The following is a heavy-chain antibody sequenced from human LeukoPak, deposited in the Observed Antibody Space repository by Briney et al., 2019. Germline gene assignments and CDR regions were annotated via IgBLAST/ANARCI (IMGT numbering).Heavy chain of an antibody. V-gene: IGHV1-2*02. D-gene: IGHD3-10*01. CDR1: GYTFTGYN. CDR3: ASVHYGD. CDR2: INPNSGGT. J-gene: IGHJ4*02. Sequence: ASVKVSCKASGYTFTGYNMHSVRQAPGQGLEWMGLINPNSGGTNYAQKFQDRVTMTRDTSINTAYMELSKLTSDDTAVYYCASVHYGDWGQGTLVSVSS.